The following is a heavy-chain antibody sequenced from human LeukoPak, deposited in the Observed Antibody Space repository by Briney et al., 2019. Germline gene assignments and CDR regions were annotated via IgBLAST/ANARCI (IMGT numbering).Heavy chain of an antibody. Sequence: GGSLRLSCAASGFTFSSYGMHWVRQAPGKGLEWVAFIRYDGSNKYYADSVKGRFTISRDNSKNTLYLQMNSLRAEDTAVYYCAKDRGIAVAGGFDPWGQGTLVTVSS. CDR2: IRYDGSNK. CDR3: AKDRGIAVAGGFDP. D-gene: IGHD6-19*01. J-gene: IGHJ5*02. CDR1: GFTFSSYG. V-gene: IGHV3-30*02.